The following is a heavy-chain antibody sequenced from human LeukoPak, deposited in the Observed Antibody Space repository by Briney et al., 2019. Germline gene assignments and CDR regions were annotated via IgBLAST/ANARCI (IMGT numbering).Heavy chain of an antibody. CDR1: GGTFSSYV. V-gene: IGHV1-69*13. J-gene: IGHJ4*02. CDR2: IFPMFGTA. Sequence: SVKVSCKASGGTFSSYVISWVRQAPGQGLEWMGGIFPMFGTANYAQRFQGRVTITADESTSTAYMDLSSLRSEDTAVYYCARERVAYCGGDCYSAFDYWGQGTLVTVSS. D-gene: IGHD2-21*02. CDR3: ARERVAYCGGDCYSAFDY.